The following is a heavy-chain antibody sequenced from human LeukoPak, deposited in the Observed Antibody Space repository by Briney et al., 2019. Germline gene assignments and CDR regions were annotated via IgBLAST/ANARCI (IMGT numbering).Heavy chain of an antibody. J-gene: IGHJ5*02. V-gene: IGHV1-18*01. CDR1: GYTFTSYG. D-gene: IGHD6-19*01. Sequence: GASVKVSCKASGYTFTSYGITWVRQAPGQGLEWMGWISAYNGNTNYAQKLQGRVTMTTDTSTSTAYMELRSLRSDDTAVYYCARAALAVAGKGFDPWGQGTLVTVSS. CDR2: ISAYNGNT. CDR3: ARAALAVAGKGFDP.